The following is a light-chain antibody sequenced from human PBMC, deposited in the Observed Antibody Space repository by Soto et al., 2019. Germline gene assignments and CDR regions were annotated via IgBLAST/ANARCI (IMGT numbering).Light chain of an antibody. CDR1: NSDGGTYNY. CDR2: EVS. V-gene: IGLV2-14*01. J-gene: IGLJ2*01. CDR3: SSYTTSSTLV. Sequence: QSALTQPASVSGSPGQSITISCTGTNSDGGTYNYVSWYQQHPGKAPKFVVYEVSDRPSGVSDRFSGSKSGNTASLTISGLQAEDEADYYCSSYTTSSTLVFGGGTKLTVL.